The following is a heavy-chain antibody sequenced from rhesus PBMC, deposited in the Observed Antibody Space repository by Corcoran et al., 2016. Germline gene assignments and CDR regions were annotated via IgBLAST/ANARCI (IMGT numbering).Heavy chain of an antibody. V-gene: IGHV4-106*01. J-gene: IGHJ4*01. Sequence: QVQLQESGPGLVKPSETLSLTCAVSGGSISDDYYWSWIRQPPGKGLEWIGYSYGSGGGTNYNPSLKNRVTISIDTSKNQFSLKLSSVTAADTAVYYCARDLGGFDYWGQGVLVTVSS. CDR1: GGSISDDYY. CDR2: SYGSGGGT. CDR3: ARDLGGFDY. D-gene: IGHD3-34*01.